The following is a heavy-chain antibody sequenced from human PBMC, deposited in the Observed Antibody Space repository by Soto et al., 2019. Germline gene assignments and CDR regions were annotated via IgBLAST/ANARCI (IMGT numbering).Heavy chain of an antibody. V-gene: IGHV6-1*01. J-gene: IGHJ4*02. D-gene: IGHD6-19*01. Sequence: PSQTLSLTCSISGDSVSCNSAAWNWIRQSPSRGLEWLGRTYYRYKWYNDYAGSVRSRITINPDTSKNQFSLQLNSVTPEDTAVYYCARDLAVAGTDYFDYWGQGTLVTVSS. CDR3: ARDLAVAGTDYFDY. CDR1: GDSVSCNSAA. CDR2: TYYRYKWYN.